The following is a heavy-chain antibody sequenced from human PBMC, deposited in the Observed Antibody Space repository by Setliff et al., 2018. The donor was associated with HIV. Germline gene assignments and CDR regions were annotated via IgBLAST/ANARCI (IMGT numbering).Heavy chain of an antibody. CDR3: ARDQKGYSYGYFDS. Sequence: SETLSLTCTVSGGSIRSDSYYWTWIRQPAGKGLEWIGRMHTSGNTNYNPSLKSRVTMSVDTSKNQFSLRLSSVTATDTAVYYCARDQKGYSYGYFDSWGQGTLVTVSS. J-gene: IGHJ4*02. CDR2: MHTSGNT. D-gene: IGHD5-18*01. CDR1: GGSIRSDSYY. V-gene: IGHV4-61*02.